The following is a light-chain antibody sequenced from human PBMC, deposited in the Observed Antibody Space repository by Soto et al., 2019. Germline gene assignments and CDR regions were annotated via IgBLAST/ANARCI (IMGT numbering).Light chain of an antibody. CDR2: GAS. CDR3: QHSSTSLRT. V-gene: IGKV3-20*01. J-gene: IGKJ1*01. CDR1: QIVSSRY. Sequence: EIELTQSPGTLSLSLGERATLSCRASQIVSSRYLAWYQQKPGQAPRLLIYGASSRATGIPDRFSGSGSGPDFIITISRLEPEYFAVYYCQHSSTSLRTFGQGTKVDIK.